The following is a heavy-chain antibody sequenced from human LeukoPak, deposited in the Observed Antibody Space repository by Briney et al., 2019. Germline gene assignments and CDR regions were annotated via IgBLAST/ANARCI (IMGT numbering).Heavy chain of an antibody. Sequence: GGSLRVSCAASGFTFSSFAMSWVRQAPGKGLEWVSVIYSGGSTYYADSVKGRFTISRDNSKNTLFLQMNSLRAEDTAVYYCARCTYYYDSSGYYYRYYFDSWGQGTLVTVSS. CDR3: ARCTYYYDSSGYYYRYYFDS. CDR2: IYSGGST. V-gene: IGHV3-53*01. D-gene: IGHD3-22*01. CDR1: GFTFSSFA. J-gene: IGHJ4*02.